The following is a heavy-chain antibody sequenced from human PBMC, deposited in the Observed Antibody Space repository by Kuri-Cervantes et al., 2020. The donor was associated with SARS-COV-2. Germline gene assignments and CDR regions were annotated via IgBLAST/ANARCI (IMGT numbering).Heavy chain of an antibody. Sequence: GGSLRLSCAASGFTFSNYEMHWVRQAPGKGLEWVAFIRYDGSNKYYADSVKGRFTISRDNSKNTLYLQMNSLRAEDTAVYYCAKVGKLNWFDPWAREPWSPSPQ. J-gene: IGHJ5*02. D-gene: IGHD7-27*01. CDR2: IRYDGSNK. CDR1: GFTFSNYE. CDR3: AKVGKLNWFDP. V-gene: IGHV3-30*02.